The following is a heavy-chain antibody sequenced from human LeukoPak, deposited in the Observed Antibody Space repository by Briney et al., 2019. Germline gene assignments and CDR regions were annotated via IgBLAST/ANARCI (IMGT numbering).Heavy chain of an antibody. CDR3: AKIPYGGYSYGHDY. CDR2: ISYDGSNK. J-gene: IGHJ4*02. CDR1: GFTFSSYS. Sequence: PGGSLRLSCAASGFTFSSYSMNWVRQAPGKGLEWVAVISYDGSNKYYADSVKGRFIISRDNPKNTLYLQMNSLRAEDTAVYYCAKIPYGGYSYGHDYWGQGTLVTVSS. D-gene: IGHD5-18*01. V-gene: IGHV3-30*18.